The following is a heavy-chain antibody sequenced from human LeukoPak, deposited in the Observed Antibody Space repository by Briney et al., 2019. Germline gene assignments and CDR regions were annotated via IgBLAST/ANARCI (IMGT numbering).Heavy chain of an antibody. V-gene: IGHV3-21*01. Sequence: GGSLRLSCAASGITFSSYSMNWVRQAPGKGLEWVSSISSSSYIYYADSVKGRFTISRDNAKNSLYLQMNSLRAEDTAVYYCARDINWNQVDYWGQGALVTVSS. D-gene: IGHD1-1*01. CDR1: GITFSSYS. CDR2: ISSSSYI. J-gene: IGHJ4*02. CDR3: ARDINWNQVDY.